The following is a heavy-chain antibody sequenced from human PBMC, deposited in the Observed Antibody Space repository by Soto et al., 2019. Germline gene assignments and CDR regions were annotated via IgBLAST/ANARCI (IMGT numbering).Heavy chain of an antibody. V-gene: IGHV4-34*01. J-gene: IGHJ6*02. CDR1: GVSFSGYY. CDR2: INHSGST. Sequence: ETLSLTCAVYGVSFSGYYWSWIRQPPGKGLEWIGEINHSGSTNYNPSLKSRVTISVDTSKNQFSLKLSSVTAADTAVYYCARGRGTMVRGATTLFYYYYYGMDVWGQGTTVTVSS. D-gene: IGHD3-10*01. CDR3: ARGRGTMVRGATTLFYYYYYGMDV.